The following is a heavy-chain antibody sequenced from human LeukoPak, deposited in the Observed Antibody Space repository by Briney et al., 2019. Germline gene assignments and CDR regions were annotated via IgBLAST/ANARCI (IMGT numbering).Heavy chain of an antibody. J-gene: IGHJ3*02. D-gene: IGHD4-23*01. V-gene: IGHV3-30*02. CDR3: ARGTVVGDFDAFDI. CDR1: GFTFSSYG. Sequence: GGSLRLSCAASGFTFSSYGMHWVRQAPGKGLEWVAFIRYDGSNKYYADSVKGRFTISRDNAKNSLYLQMNSLRAEDTAVYYCARGTVVGDFDAFDIWGQGTMVTVSS. CDR2: IRYDGSNK.